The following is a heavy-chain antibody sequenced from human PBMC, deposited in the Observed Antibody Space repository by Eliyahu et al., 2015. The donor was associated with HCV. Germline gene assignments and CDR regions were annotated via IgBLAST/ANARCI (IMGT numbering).Heavy chain of an antibody. CDR1: GFSLRTSGMC. CDR3: ARILTVTKDWYFDL. J-gene: IGHJ2*01. Sequence: QVTLRESGPALVKPTQTLTLTCTFSGFSLRTSGMCVSWIRQPPGKALEWLALIDWDDDKYYSTSLKTRLTISKDTSKNQVVLTMTNMDPVDTATYYCARILTVTKDWYFDLWGRGTLVTVSS. CDR2: IDWDDDK. V-gene: IGHV2-70*01. D-gene: IGHD4-17*01.